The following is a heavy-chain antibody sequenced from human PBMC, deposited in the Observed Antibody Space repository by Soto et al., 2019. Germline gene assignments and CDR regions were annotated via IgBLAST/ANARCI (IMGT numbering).Heavy chain of an antibody. CDR1: GFTFSSYA. J-gene: IGHJ6*02. D-gene: IGHD2-8*02. V-gene: IGHV3-30-3*01. CDR2: ISYDGSNK. CDR3: AREYWTGNYYYYGMDV. Sequence: GGSLRLSCAASGFTFSSYAMHWVRQAPGKGLEWVAVISYDGSNKYYADSVKGRFTISRDNSKNTLYLQMNSLRAEDTAVYYCAREYWTGNYYYYGMDVWGQGTTVTVSS.